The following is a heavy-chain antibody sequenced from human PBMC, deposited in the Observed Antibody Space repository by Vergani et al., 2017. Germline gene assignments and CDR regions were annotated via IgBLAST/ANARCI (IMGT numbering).Heavy chain of an antibody. V-gene: IGHV3-20*01. D-gene: IGHD2/OR15-2a*01. J-gene: IGHJ6*03. CDR3: ARGGLYSFYYFMNV. CDR1: GFSFVQFG. CDR2: ISFNGLPV. Sequence: EVELVDSGGKVVRPGGSLGLSCVASGFSFVQFGMLWFRHSPGKGPEWVAGISFNGLPVGYSESVVGRFTISRDNSKKSLFLQMSNVRAEDTASYHCARGGLYSFYYFMNVWGNGTTVKVSS.